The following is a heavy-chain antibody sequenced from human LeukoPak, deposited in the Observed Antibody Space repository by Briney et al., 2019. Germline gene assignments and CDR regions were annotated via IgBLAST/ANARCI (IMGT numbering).Heavy chain of an antibody. CDR3: ARVDCSSTSCYGYMDV. CDR2: IYPGDSDT. J-gene: IGHJ6*03. V-gene: IGHV5-51*01. Sequence: GESLKISCKGSGYSFTSYWIGWVRQMPGKGLEWMGIIYPGDSDTRYSPSFQGQVTISADKSISTAYLQWSSLKASDTAMYYCARVDCSSTSCYGYMDVWGKGTTVTVSS. D-gene: IGHD2-2*01. CDR1: GYSFTSYW.